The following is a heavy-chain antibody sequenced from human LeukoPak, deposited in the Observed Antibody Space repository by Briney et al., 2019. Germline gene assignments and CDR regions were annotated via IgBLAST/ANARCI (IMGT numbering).Heavy chain of an antibody. CDR3: ARHYKQWLVFDY. D-gene: IGHD6-19*01. Sequence: PSETLSLTCTVYGGSISSYYWSWIRQPPGKGLEWIGYIYYSGSTNYNPSLKSRVTISVDTSKNQFSLKLSSVTAADTAVYYCARHYKQWLVFDYWGQGTLVTVSS. J-gene: IGHJ4*02. V-gene: IGHV4-59*08. CDR1: GGSISSYY. CDR2: IYYSGST.